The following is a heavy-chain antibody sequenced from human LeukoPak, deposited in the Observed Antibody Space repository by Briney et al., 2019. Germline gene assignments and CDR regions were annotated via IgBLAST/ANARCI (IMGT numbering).Heavy chain of an antibody. J-gene: IGHJ6*02. CDR1: GFTFSSYG. CDR2: IWYDGSNK. V-gene: IGHV3-33*01. CDR3: ASYGSGSLYYYYGMDV. Sequence: PGRSLRLSCAASGFTFSSYGMHWVRQAPGKGLEWVAVIWYDGSNKYYADSVKGRFTISRDNSKNTLYLQMNSLRAEDTAVYYCASYGSGSLYYYYGMDVWGQGTTVTVSS. D-gene: IGHD3-10*01.